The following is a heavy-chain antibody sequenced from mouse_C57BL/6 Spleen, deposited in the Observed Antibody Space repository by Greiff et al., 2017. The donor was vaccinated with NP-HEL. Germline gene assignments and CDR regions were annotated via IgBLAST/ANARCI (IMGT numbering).Heavy chain of an antibody. CDR2: ISSGSSTI. J-gene: IGHJ3*01. CDR1: GFTFSDYG. Sequence: VQLKESGGGLVKPGGSLKLSCAASGFTFSDYGMHWVRQAPEKGLEWVAYISSGSSTIYYADTVKGRFTISRDNAKNTLFLQMTRLRSEDTAMYYCARPNYYGSSPFAYWGQGTLVTVSA. V-gene: IGHV5-17*01. D-gene: IGHD1-1*01. CDR3: ARPNYYGSSPFAY.